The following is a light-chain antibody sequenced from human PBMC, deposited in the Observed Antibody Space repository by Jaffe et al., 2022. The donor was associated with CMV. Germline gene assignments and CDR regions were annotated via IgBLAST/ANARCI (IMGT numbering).Light chain of an antibody. CDR2: DVT. Sequence: QSALAQPRSVSGSPGQSVTISCTGTSSDIGSYNYVSWYQQNPGKAPKLMVFDVTQRPSGVPDRFSGSKSGNTASLTISGLQAEDEADYYCCSFAGSFWVFGGGTKLTVL. V-gene: IGLV2-11*01. CDR3: CSFAGSFWV. CDR1: SSDIGSYNY. J-gene: IGLJ3*02.